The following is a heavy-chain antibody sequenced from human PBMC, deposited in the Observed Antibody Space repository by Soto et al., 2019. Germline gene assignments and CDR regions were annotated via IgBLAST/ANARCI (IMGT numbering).Heavy chain of an antibody. CDR1: GDSVSSNSAA. Sequence: QTLSLTCAISGDSVSSNSAAWNWIRQSPSRGLEWLGRTYYRSKWYNDYAVSVKSRITINPDTSKNQFSLQLNSVTPEDTAVYYCARDCRQPRGFLEWLFPFDYWGQGTLVTVSS. D-gene: IGHD3-3*01. V-gene: IGHV6-1*01. J-gene: IGHJ4*02. CDR3: ARDCRQPRGFLEWLFPFDY. CDR2: TYYRSKWYN.